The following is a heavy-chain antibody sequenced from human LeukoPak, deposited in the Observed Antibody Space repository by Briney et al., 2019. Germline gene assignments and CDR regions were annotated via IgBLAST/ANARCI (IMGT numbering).Heavy chain of an antibody. CDR2: IYYSGST. V-gene: IGHV4-39*07. J-gene: IGHJ5*02. CDR1: GGSISSTNYY. D-gene: IGHD1-14*01. CDR3: ARVSRIYWLDP. Sequence: PSQTLSLTCTVSGGSISSTNYYWGWIRQPPGKGLEWIGSIYYSGSTYYNPSLKSRVTVSVDTSKNQFSLKLSSVTAADTAMYYCARVSRIYWLDPWGQGTPVTVSS.